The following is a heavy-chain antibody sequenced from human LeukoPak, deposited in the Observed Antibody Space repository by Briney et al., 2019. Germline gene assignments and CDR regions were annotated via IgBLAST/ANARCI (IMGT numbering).Heavy chain of an antibody. Sequence: SETLSLTCAVYGGSFSGYYWSWIRQPPGKGLEWIGEINHSGSTNYNPTLKSRVTISVDTSKNQFSLKLSSVTAADTAVYYCARGLGYMDVWGKGTTVTVSS. CDR3: ARGLGYMDV. J-gene: IGHJ6*03. CDR1: GGSFSGYY. CDR2: INHSGST. V-gene: IGHV4-34*01.